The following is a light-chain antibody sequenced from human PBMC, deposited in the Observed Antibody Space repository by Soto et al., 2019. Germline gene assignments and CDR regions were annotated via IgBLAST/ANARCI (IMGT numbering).Light chain of an antibody. CDR2: EVY. CDR1: SSDVGGYNY. CDR3: SSYVGTNSYV. J-gene: IGLJ1*01. Sequence: QSVLTQPPSASGSPGQSVTISCTGTSSDVGGYNYVSWYQHHPGKAPKLIIYEVYKRPSGVPDRFSGSKSGNTAALTVSGLQAEDEADYYRSSYVGTNSYVFGNGTKVTVL. V-gene: IGLV2-8*01.